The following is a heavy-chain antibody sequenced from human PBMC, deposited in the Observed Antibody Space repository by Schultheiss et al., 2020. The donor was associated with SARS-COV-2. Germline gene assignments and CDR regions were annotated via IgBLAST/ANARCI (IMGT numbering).Heavy chain of an antibody. CDR2: ISYDGSNK. CDR1: GFTFSNAW. Sequence: GGSLRLSCAASGFTFSNAWMSWVRQAPGKGLEWVAVISYDGSNKYYADSVKGRFTISRDNSKNTLYLQMNSLRAEDTAVYYCARDGEIVGAVGAFDIWGQGTMVTVSS. J-gene: IGHJ3*02. CDR3: ARDGEIVGAVGAFDI. V-gene: IGHV3-30*01. D-gene: IGHD1-26*01.